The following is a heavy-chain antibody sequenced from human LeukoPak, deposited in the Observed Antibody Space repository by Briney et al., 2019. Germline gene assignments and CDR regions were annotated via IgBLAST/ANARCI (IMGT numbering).Heavy chain of an antibody. Sequence: PGGSLRLSRADSGFTFSRYAMHWVRQAPGKGLEWVAVISYDGSNKFYADSVKGRLAISRDNSKNTLYLQMNSLRTEDTAVYYCAKASNNHGLGGTVEYRGQGTLVTVSS. CDR1: GFTFSRYA. V-gene: IGHV3-30*18. J-gene: IGHJ4*02. CDR3: AKASNNHGLGGTVEY. D-gene: IGHD1-14*01. CDR2: ISYDGSNK.